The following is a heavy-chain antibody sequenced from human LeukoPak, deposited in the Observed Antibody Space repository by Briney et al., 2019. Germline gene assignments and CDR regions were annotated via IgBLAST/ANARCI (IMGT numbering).Heavy chain of an antibody. V-gene: IGHV3-23*01. CDR2: ISGSGGST. Sequence: GGSLRLSCAASGFTFSSYAMSWVRQAPGKGLEWVSAISGSGGSTYYADSVKGRFTISRDNSKNTLYLQMNSLRAEDTAVYYCAKDRRYYDFWSGYYFGDVFDYWGQGTLVTVSS. CDR1: GFTFSSYA. J-gene: IGHJ4*02. CDR3: AKDRRYYDFWSGYYFGDVFDY. D-gene: IGHD3-3*01.